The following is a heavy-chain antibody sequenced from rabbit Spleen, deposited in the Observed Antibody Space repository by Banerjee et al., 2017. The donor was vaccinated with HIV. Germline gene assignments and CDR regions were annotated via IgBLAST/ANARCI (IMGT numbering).Heavy chain of an antibody. CDR1: GFSFSNNW. D-gene: IGHD1-1*01. Sequence: QSLEESGGGLVKPGGTLTLTCTVSGFSFSNNWICWVRQAPGKGLEWIACIDTSDGDTDYANWPKGRFTISSDNAQNTVDLQMNSLTAADTATYFCARDTSSSFSSYDMDLWGPGTLVTVS. V-gene: IGHV1S40*01. J-gene: IGHJ6*01. CDR2: IDTSDGDT. CDR3: ARDTSSSFSSYDMDL.